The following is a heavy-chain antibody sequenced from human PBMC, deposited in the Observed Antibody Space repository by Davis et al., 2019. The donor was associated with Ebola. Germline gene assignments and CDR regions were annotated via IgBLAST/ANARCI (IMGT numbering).Heavy chain of an antibody. D-gene: IGHD1-14*01. CDR1: GYSFTSYW. Sequence: GESLKISCKGSGYSFTSYWIGWVRQAPGQGLEWMGWISAYNGNTNYAQKLQGRVTMTTDTSTSTAYMELRSLRSDDTAVYYCARDGTPDYWGQGTLVTVSS. CDR3: ARDGTPDY. V-gene: IGHV1-18*04. J-gene: IGHJ4*02. CDR2: ISAYNGNT.